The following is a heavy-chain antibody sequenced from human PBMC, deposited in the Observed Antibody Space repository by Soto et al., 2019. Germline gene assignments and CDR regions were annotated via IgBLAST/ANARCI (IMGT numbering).Heavy chain of an antibody. Sequence: PSETLSLTCTVSGGSISSYYWSWIRQPPGKGLEWIGYIYYSGSTNYNPSLKSRVTISVDTSKNQFSLKLSSVTAADTAVYYWARRLYDSNGAYYDYWGQGTLVTVSS. CDR2: IYYSGST. CDR1: GGSISSYY. J-gene: IGHJ4*02. CDR3: ARRLYDSNGAYYDY. D-gene: IGHD3-22*01. V-gene: IGHV4-59*01.